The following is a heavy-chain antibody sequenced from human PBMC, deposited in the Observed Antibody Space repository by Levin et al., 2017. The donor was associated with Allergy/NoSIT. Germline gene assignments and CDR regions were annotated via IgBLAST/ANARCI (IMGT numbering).Heavy chain of an antibody. CDR2: IRSNAHGGTT. V-gene: IGHV3-49*03. J-gene: IGHJ4*02. D-gene: IGHD6-13*01. CDR3: TRVLVAAGPRLDY. CDR1: GFTFADYA. Sequence: HPGGSLRLSCAISGFTFADYATMWFRQAPGKGLEWISFIRSNAHGGTTEYAASVKGRFTMSRDDSKSIAYLQMNGLKTEDTALYFCTRVLVAAGPRLDYWGQGTLVTVSS.